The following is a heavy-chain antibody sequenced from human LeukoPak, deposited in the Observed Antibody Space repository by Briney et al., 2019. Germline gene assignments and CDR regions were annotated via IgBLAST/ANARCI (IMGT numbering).Heavy chain of an antibody. CDR1: GYTFTSYY. J-gene: IGHJ4*02. CDR3: ARDWGATVTTFSDDY. CDR2: INPSGGSP. V-gene: IGHV1-46*01. D-gene: IGHD4-17*01. Sequence: GASVKVSCKASGYTFTSYYMHWVRQAPGQGLEWMGIINPSGGSPSYAQKFQGRVTMTRDTSTSTVYMELSSLRSEDTAVYYCARDWGATVTTFSDDYWGQGTLVTVSS.